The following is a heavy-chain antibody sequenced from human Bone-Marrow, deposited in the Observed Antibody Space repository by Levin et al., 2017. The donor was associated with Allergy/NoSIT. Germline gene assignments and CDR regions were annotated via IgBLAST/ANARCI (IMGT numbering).Heavy chain of an antibody. CDR1: GFNFSNFW. CDR3: VSRTYFFLNYYYYHMDV. V-gene: IGHV3-7*01. Sequence: GGSLRLSCAASGFNFSNFWMNWVRQAPGKGLEWVANVKHDGSERNYVDSVKGRFTISRDNAKNSLFLQMSSLRGEDTAVSYCVSRTYFFLNYYYYHMDVWGLGTTVTVS. D-gene: IGHD2/OR15-2a*01. J-gene: IGHJ6*02. CDR2: VKHDGSER.